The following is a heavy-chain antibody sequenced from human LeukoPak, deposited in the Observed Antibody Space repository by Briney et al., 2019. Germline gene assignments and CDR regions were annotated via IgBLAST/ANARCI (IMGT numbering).Heavy chain of an antibody. Sequence: SETLSLTCTVYGGSFSGYYWSWIRQPPGKGLEWIGEINHSGSTNYNPSLKSRVTISVDTSKNQFSLKLSSVTAADTAVYYCARGGSGYCSSTSCSDAFDIWGQGTMVTVSS. J-gene: IGHJ3*02. D-gene: IGHD2-2*01. CDR3: ARGGSGYCSSTSCSDAFDI. CDR1: GGSFSGYY. V-gene: IGHV4-34*01. CDR2: INHSGST.